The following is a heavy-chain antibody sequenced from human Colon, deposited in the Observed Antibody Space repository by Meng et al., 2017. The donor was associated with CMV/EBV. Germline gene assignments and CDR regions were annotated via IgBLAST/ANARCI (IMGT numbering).Heavy chain of an antibody. J-gene: IGHJ5*02. CDR1: GGSFSGYY. V-gene: IGHV4-34*01. CDR2: INHSGST. Sequence: SETLSLTCAVYGGSFSGYYWSWIRQPPGKGLEWIGEINHSGSTNYNPSLKSRVTISVDTSKNQFSLKLSSVTAADTAVYYCARTRLQQNWFDPWGQGTLVTVSS. CDR3: ARTRLQQNWFDP. D-gene: IGHD4-11*01.